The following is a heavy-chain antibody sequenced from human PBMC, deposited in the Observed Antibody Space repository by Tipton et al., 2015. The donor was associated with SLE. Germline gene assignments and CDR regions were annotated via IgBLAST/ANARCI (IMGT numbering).Heavy chain of an antibody. V-gene: IGHV4-59*01. CDR2: IFYSGST. CDR3: VGDSRNLDY. D-gene: IGHD2-2*01. Sequence: TLSLTCTVSGRSISPYYWSWIRQPPGKGLEWIGEIFYSGSTNYNPSLQSRITMSVDTSKNQFSLKLNSVTVADTAVYYCVGDSRNLDYWGQGTLVTVSS. J-gene: IGHJ4*02. CDR1: GRSISPYY.